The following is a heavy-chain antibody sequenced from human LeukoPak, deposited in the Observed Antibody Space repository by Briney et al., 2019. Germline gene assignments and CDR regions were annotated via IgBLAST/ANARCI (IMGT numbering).Heavy chain of an antibody. CDR1: GYTFTSYD. J-gene: IGHJ4*02. Sequence: ASVKVSCKAAGYTFTSYDMHWVRQAPGQGLEWMGIINPNGGSTTYAQKFQGRVTLTRDVSTSTVYMELTSLRSEDTAVYYCARDTGYSGSSFDYWGQGTLVTVSS. CDR3: ARDTGYSGSSFDY. CDR2: INPNGGST. V-gene: IGHV1-46*01. D-gene: IGHD1-26*01.